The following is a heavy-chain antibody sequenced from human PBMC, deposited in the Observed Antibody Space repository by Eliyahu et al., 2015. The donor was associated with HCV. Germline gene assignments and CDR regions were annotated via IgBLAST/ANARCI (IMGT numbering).Heavy chain of an antibody. V-gene: IGHV4-39*01. CDR2: IYXSGST. CDR1: GGSIPISSDF. CDR3: ARIPVTGIHFHH. Sequence: QLQLQESGPGLVKPSETLSLTCSXSGGSIPISSDFWGWIRQPPGKGLEYIGNIYXSGSTYYNPSLXSRVTISVDTSKNQFSLKLSSVTAADTAVYYCARIPVTGIHFHHWGQGTLVTVSS. J-gene: IGHJ1*01. D-gene: IGHD6-19*01.